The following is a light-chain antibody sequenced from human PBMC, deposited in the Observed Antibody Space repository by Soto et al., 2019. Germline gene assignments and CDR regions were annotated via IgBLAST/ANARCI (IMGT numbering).Light chain of an antibody. CDR2: ATS. CDR3: QQYNSAPIT. CDR1: QGISSY. Sequence: DIQLTQSPSFLSASVGDRVTITCRAIQGISSYLAWYQQKPGKAPKLLIYATSTLQSGVPSRFSGSGSGTDFTLTISSLQPEDVAAYCCQQYNSAPITFGQGTRLEIK. J-gene: IGKJ5*01. V-gene: IGKV1-27*01.